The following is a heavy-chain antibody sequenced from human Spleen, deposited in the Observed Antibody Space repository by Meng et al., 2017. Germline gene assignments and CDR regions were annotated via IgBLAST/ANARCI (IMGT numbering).Heavy chain of an antibody. CDR3: AKDRVGASGNSDS. CDR2: ISGSGEIT. CDR1: GFTFNSYG. V-gene: IGHV3-23*01. D-gene: IGHD1-26*01. J-gene: IGHJ4*02. Sequence: EVHRLESGGDLVQPGGSLRLSCAAAGFTFNSYGMIGVRQAPGKGLEGVSAISGSGEITSYEDSVKGRFTMSRDNSKNTLYLQMNSLRVEDTAVYYCAKDRVGASGNSDSWGQGTLVTVSS.